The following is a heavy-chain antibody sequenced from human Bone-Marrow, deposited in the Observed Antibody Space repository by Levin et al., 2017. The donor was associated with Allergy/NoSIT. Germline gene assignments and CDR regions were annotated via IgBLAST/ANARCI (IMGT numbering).Heavy chain of an antibody. CDR1: GFTFSSYG. V-gene: IGHV3-30*18. J-gene: IGHJ4*02. Sequence: GGSLRLSCAASGFTFSSYGMHWVRQAPDKGLEWVAVISYDGSNKYYEDSVKGRFTISRDNSKNTLYLQMNNLRAEDTAVYYCAKGLGYCSSTTCPTLCEYWGQGILVTVSS. CDR3: AKGLGYCSSTTCPTLCEY. CDR2: ISYDGSNK. D-gene: IGHD2-2*01.